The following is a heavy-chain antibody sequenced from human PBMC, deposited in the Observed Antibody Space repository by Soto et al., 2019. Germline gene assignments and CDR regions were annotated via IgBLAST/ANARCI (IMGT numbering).Heavy chain of an antibody. CDR1: GFTFSRCD. CDR2: ISSSASYM. Sequence: GGSLRLSCATSGFTFSRCDMNWVRQAPGKGLEWVSFISSSASYMYYADSVKGRFTISRDNSKNTLFLQMSSLRAEDTALYYCAKQRAGYGSGSDTFYFDFWGQGTLVTVSS. V-gene: IGHV3-21*04. CDR3: AKQRAGYGSGSDTFYFDF. J-gene: IGHJ4*02. D-gene: IGHD3-10*01.